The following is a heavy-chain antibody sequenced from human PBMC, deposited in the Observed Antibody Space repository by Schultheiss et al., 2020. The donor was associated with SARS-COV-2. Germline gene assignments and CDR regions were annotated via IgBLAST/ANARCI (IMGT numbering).Heavy chain of an antibody. CDR1: GFTFSSYG. J-gene: IGHJ4*02. V-gene: IGHV3-33*08. D-gene: IGHD2-2*01. CDR2: IWYDGSNK. Sequence: GGSLRLSCAASGFTFSSYGMHWVRQAPGKGLEWVAVIWYDGSNKYYADSVKGRFTISRDNSKNTLYLQMNSLRAEDTAVYYCARVCCSSTSCGVDYWGQGTLVTVSS. CDR3: ARVCCSSTSCGVDY.